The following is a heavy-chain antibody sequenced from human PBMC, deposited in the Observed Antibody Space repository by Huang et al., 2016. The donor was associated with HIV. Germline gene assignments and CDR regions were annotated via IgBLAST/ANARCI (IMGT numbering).Heavy chain of an antibody. CDR1: GGTFSTNA. D-gene: IGHD2-21*02. Sequence: QVQLVQSGAEVKRPGASVKVSCRASGGTFSTNAVSWVRQAPGQGLEWMGGIIPMFGTTNYAQRFQGKVTITADEPSSTVYMELSSLRSDDTAVYYCARQPYCGGDCAHYYYFYMDVWGKGTTVTVSS. CDR2: IIPMFGTT. CDR3: ARQPYCGGDCAHYYYFYMDV. J-gene: IGHJ6*03. V-gene: IGHV1-69*13.